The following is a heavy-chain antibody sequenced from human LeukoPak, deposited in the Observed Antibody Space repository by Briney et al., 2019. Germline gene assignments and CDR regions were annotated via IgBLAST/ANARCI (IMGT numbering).Heavy chain of an antibody. CDR3: ALLAVASDFDY. CDR1: GFPFSIYE. D-gene: IGHD6-19*01. J-gene: IGHJ4*02. Sequence: GGSLRLSCAVSGFPFSIYEMNWVSQAPGKGLEWVSNIGSSGTTRYYADSVKGRCSISRDNAKNSLYLQMNSLRVEDTGVYYCALLAVASDFDYWGQGALVTVSS. V-gene: IGHV3-48*03. CDR2: IGSSGTTR.